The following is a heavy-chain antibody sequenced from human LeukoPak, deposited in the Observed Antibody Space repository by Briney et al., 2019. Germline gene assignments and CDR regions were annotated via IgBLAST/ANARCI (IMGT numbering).Heavy chain of an antibody. Sequence: GASLKISCKAGGYNFASYWIGWVRQMPGKGLEWMGIINPDDSDTRYSPSFQGQVTISADKSISTAYLQWSSLKASDTAMYYCARSRSIAAAAFFDYWGQGTLVTVSS. D-gene: IGHD6-13*01. CDR3: ARSRSIAAAAFFDY. CDR1: GYNFASYW. CDR2: INPDDSDT. J-gene: IGHJ4*02. V-gene: IGHV5-51*01.